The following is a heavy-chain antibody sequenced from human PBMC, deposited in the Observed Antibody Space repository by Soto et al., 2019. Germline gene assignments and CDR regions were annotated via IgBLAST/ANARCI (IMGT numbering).Heavy chain of an antibody. V-gene: IGHV5-51*01. CDR3: AIQTSGIAAAGTGYYYYYGMDV. D-gene: IGHD6-13*01. CDR1: GYSFTSYW. J-gene: IGHJ6*02. CDR2: IYPGDSDT. Sequence: GESRKISCKGSGYSFTSYWIGWVRQMPGKGLEWMGIIYPGDSDTRYSPSFQGQVTISADKSISTAYLQWSSLKASDTAMYYCAIQTSGIAAAGTGYYYYYGMDVWGQGTTVTVSS.